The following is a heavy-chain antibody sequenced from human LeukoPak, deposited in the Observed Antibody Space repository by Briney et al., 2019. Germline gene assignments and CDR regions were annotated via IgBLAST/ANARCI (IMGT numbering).Heavy chain of an antibody. D-gene: IGHD3-3*01. V-gene: IGHV3-7*03. CDR2: IKLDGSEK. CDR1: GFTFGKYW. J-gene: IGHJ4*02. CDR3: ARDQYDTWSRRGNFDS. Sequence: QTGGSLRLSCVASGFTFGKYWMSWVRQAPGKGLEWVANIKLDGSEKNYVDSVKGRFTISRDNTKNSLYLQMNSLRVEGTAVFYCARDQYDTWSRRGNFDSWGQGTLVIVSS.